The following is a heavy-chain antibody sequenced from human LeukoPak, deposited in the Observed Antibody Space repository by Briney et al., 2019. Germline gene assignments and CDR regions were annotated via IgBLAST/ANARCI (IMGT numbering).Heavy chain of an antibody. J-gene: IGHJ4*02. CDR3: ARGARGWYWGLDY. Sequence: GGSLRLSCAASGFTFSSYWMSWVRQAPGKGLEWVANIKQDGSEKYYVDSVKGRFTISRDNAKNSLYLQMNSLRAEDTAVYYCARGARGWYWGLDYWGQGTLVTVSS. V-gene: IGHV3-7*01. CDR1: GFTFSSYW. CDR2: IKQDGSEK. D-gene: IGHD6-19*01.